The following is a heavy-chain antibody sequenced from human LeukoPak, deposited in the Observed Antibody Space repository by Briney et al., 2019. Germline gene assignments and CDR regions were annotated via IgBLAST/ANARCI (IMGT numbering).Heavy chain of an antibody. D-gene: IGHD2-8*01. Sequence: GGSLRLSCAASGFTLSDYYMTWIRQAPGKGLEWLSYISNTGSTVFYADSVMGRFTVSRDNAKRSLYLQIKSLRDDDTAVYHCALGTINKDYYFGMDVWGQGTTVTVSS. CDR2: ISNTGSTV. CDR3: ALGTINKDYYFGMDV. V-gene: IGHV3-11*01. CDR1: GFTLSDYY. J-gene: IGHJ6*02.